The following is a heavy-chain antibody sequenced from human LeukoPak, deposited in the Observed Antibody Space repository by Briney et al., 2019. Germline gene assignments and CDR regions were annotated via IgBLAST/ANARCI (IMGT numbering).Heavy chain of an antibody. J-gene: IGHJ4*02. CDR1: GYSISTGYY. D-gene: IGHD6-13*01. CDR2: IYHSGST. CDR3: ARGPSSWYDY. V-gene: IGHV4-38-2*02. Sequence: SETLSLTCTVSGYSISTGYYWGWIRQPPGKGLGGTGSIYHSGSTYYNPSLKSRVTISVDTSKNQFSLKVSSVTAADAAVYYCARGPSSWYDYWGQGTLVTVSS.